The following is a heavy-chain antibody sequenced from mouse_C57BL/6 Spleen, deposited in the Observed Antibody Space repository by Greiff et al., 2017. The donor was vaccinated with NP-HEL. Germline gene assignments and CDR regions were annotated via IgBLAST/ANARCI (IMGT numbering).Heavy chain of an antibody. V-gene: IGHV1-76*01. CDR1: GYTFTDYY. CDR2: IYPGSGNT. D-gene: IGHD1-1*01. CDR3: ARYGSSFDY. J-gene: IGHJ2*01. Sequence: VKLMESGAELVRPGASVKLSCKASGYTFTDYYINWVKQRPGQGLEWIARIYPGSGNTYYNEKFKGKATLTAEKSSSTAYMQLSSLTSEDSAVYFCARYGSSFDYWGQGTTLTVSS.